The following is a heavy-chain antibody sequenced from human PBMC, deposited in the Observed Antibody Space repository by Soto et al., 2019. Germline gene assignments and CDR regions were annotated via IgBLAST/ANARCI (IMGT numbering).Heavy chain of an antibody. CDR1: GYLISSGYY. J-gene: IGHJ4*02. Sequence: LSLTCSVSGYLISSGYYWGWVRQTPGKGLEWLGSIDYSGKTYKNPSLKSRVSASVDLSQNQFSLNLRSVTAADTAVYYCAREKYYYDSSGKNRFDYWGQGTLVTVSS. CDR3: AREKYYYDSSGKNRFDY. V-gene: IGHV4-38-2*02. D-gene: IGHD3-22*01. CDR2: IDYSGKT.